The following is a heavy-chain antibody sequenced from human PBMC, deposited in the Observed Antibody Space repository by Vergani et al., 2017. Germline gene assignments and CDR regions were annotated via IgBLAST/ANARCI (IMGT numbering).Heavy chain of an antibody. J-gene: IGHJ6*02. CDR2: IYTSGST. V-gene: IGHV4-39*07. CDR3: ARDISSGWPYYYYGMDV. D-gene: IGHD6-19*01. CDR1: GASIRSSNYY. Sequence: QLQLQESGPGLVKPSATLPLTCSVSGASIRSSNYYWGWIRQPPGKGLEWIGRIYTSGSTNYNPSLKSRVTISVDTSKNQFSLKLSSVTAADTAVYYCARDISSGWPYYYYGMDVWGQGTTVTVSS.